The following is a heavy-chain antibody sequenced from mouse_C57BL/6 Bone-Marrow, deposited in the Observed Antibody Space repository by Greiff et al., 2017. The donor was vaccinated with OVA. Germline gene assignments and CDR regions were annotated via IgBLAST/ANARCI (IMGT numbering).Heavy chain of an antibody. CDR2: IYPGDGDT. D-gene: IGHD3-2*02. V-gene: IGHV1-82*01. CDR3: ARYSSGYYAMDY. Sequence: VQLVESGPELVKPGASVKISCKASGYAFSSSWMNWVKQRPGKGLEWIGRIYPGDGDTNYNGKFKGKATLTADKSSSTAYMQLSSLTSEDSAVYFCARYSSGYYAMDYWGQGTSVTVSS. CDR1: GYAFSSSW. J-gene: IGHJ4*01.